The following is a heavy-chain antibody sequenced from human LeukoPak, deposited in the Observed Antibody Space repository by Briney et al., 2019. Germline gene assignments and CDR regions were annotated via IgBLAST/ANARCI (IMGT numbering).Heavy chain of an antibody. CDR1: GFIFNSYA. CDR2: ISGSDGGT. Sequence: GGSLRLSCAASGFIFNSYAMSWVREAPGKGLEWVSAISGSDGGTNYADSVKGRFTISRDNSKNTLYLQMNSLRAEDTAVYYCAKGSRGYFDWLLYFDYWGQGTLVTVSS. V-gene: IGHV3-23*01. J-gene: IGHJ4*02. CDR3: AKGSRGYFDWLLYFDY. D-gene: IGHD3-9*01.